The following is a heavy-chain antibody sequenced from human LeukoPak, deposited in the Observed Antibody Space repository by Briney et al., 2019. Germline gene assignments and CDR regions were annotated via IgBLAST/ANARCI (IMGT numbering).Heavy chain of an antibody. V-gene: IGHV3-23*01. J-gene: IGHJ4*02. CDR3: AKDKSYSSGWYGPFVY. CDR2: ISGSGGGT. CDR1: GFTFSTYG. Sequence: GGSLRLSCAASGFTFSTYGMSWVRQAPGEGLEWVSAISGSGGGTYYADSVKGRLTISRDNSKNTLYLQMNSLRGEDTAVYYCAKDKSYSSGWYGPFVYWGQGTLVTVSS. D-gene: IGHD6-19*01.